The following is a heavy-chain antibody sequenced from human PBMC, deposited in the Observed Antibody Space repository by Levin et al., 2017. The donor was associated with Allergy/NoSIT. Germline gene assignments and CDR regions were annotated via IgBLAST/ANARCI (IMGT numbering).Heavy chain of an antibody. J-gene: IGHJ4*02. CDR3: WGGYYDSSGYYYVDY. V-gene: IGHV3-11*01. CDR2: ISSSGSTI. CDR1: GFTFSDYY. Sequence: GGSLRLSCAASGFTFSDYYMSWIRQAPGKGLEWVSYISSSGSTIYYADSVKGRFTISRDNAKNSLYLQMNSLRAEDTAVYYCWGGYYDSSGYYYVDYWGQGTLVTVSS. D-gene: IGHD3-22*01.